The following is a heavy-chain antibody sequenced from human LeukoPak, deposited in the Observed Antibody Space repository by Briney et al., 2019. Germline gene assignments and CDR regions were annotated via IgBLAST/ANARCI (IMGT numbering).Heavy chain of an antibody. V-gene: IGHV1-18*01. CDR3: ARDRYSSGWSPEDY. Sequence: GASVKVSCKASGYTFTSYGISWVRQAPGQGLEWMGWISAYNGNTNYTQKLQGRVTMTTDTSTSTAYMELRSLRSDDTAVYYCARDRYSSGWSPEDYWGQGTLVTVSS. CDR2: ISAYNGNT. D-gene: IGHD6-19*01. CDR1: GYTFTSYG. J-gene: IGHJ4*02.